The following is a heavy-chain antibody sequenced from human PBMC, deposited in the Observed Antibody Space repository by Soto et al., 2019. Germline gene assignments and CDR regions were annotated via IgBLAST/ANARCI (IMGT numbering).Heavy chain of an antibody. D-gene: IGHD4-4*01. J-gene: IGHJ6*02. CDR1: GFTFSSYG. Sequence: GGSLRLSCAASGFTFSSYGMHWVRQAPGKGLEWVAVISYDGSNKYYADSVKGRFTISRDNSKNTLYLQMNSLRAEDTAVYYCAKDRGAVTTLYYYYYYGMDVWGQGTTVTVSS. CDR2: ISYDGSNK. CDR3: AKDRGAVTTLYYYYYYGMDV. V-gene: IGHV3-30*18.